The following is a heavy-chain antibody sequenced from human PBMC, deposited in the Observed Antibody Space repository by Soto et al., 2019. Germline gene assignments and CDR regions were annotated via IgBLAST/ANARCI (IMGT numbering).Heavy chain of an antibody. CDR2: ISYSGST. V-gene: IGHV4-59*01. Sequence: SETLSLTCSVSGGSISSSFWSWIRQPPGKELEWIGYISYSGSTTYNPSLKSRITLSVDTSKNQFSLRVASVTAADTAVYYCARGHRAMEYYYYYGMDVWGQGTTVTV. CDR1: GGSISSSF. CDR3: ARGHRAMEYYYYYGMDV. D-gene: IGHD5-18*01. J-gene: IGHJ6*02.